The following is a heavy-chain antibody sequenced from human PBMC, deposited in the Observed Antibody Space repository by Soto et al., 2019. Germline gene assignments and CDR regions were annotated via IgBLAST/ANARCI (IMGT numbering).Heavy chain of an antibody. Sequence: ASVKVYCKASGYTLTNYAISWVRQAPGQGPEWMGWINTYNGNSNYAQKFQGRVTMTTDTSTNTAYMELRSLTSDDTAVYSCARVCTGGGCFCFNWGQETLVTVSS. V-gene: IGHV1-18*01. CDR2: INTYNGNS. CDR3: ARVCTGGGCFCFN. CDR1: GYTLTNYA. J-gene: IGHJ4*02. D-gene: IGHD2-15*01.